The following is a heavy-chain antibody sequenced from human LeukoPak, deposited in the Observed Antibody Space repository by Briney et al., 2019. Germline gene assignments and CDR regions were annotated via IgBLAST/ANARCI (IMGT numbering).Heavy chain of an antibody. V-gene: IGHV4-4*07. Sequence: SETLSLTCTVSGGSISSYYWSWIRQPAGKGLEWIGRIYTSGSTNYNPSLKSRVTMSVDTSKNQFSLKLSSVTAADTAAYYCARGATFTPRYAAARPSCYFDYWGQGTLVTVSS. CDR3: ARGATFTPRYAAARPSCYFDY. CDR2: IYTSGST. J-gene: IGHJ4*02. CDR1: GGSISSYY. D-gene: IGHD6-13*01.